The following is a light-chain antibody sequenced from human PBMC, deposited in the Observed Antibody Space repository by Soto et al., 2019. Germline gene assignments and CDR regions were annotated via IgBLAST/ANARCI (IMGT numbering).Light chain of an antibody. CDR2: DAS. CDR3: RQRNNWPPV. V-gene: IGKV3-11*01. J-gene: IGKJ2*01. CDR1: QSVSTY. Sequence: EIVLTQSPATLSLSPGERATLSCRASQSVSTYLAGYQQKPGQAPRLLIYDASSRATGISDRFSGGGSGTDFTLTISSLEREDFAVYYCRQRNNWPPVFGQGTKLEIK.